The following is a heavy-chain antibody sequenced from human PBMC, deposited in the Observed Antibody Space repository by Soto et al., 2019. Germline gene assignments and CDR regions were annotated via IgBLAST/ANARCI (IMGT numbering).Heavy chain of an antibody. D-gene: IGHD6-13*01. J-gene: IGHJ4*02. V-gene: IGHV4-38-2*01. CDR2: IYHTGST. CDR3: ARRHSSNWYGLDY. Sequence: PSETLSLTFAVSGYSISNGYYWGWIRQPPRKGLEWIGSIYHTGSTYYNPSLKSRVTISVDTSKNQFSLKLSSVTAADTAVYYCARRHSSNWYGLDYWGQGTLVTVSS. CDR1: GYSISNGYY.